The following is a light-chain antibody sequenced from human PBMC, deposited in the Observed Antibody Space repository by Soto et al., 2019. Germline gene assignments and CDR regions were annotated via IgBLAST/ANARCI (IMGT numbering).Light chain of an antibody. V-gene: IGLV1-44*01. CDR2: SNN. Sequence: QSVLTQPPSVSAAPGQRVTISCSGSSSNIGSNTVNWFQQLPGTAPKLLIYSNNQRPSGVPDRFSGSKSGTSASLAISGLQSEDEADYYCAAWDASLNGPVFGTGTRSPS. J-gene: IGLJ1*01. CDR1: SSNIGSNT. CDR3: AAWDASLNGPV.